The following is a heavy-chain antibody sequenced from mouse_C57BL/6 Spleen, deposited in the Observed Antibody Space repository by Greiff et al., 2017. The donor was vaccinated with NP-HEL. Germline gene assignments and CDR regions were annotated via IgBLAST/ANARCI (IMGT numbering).Heavy chain of an antibody. CDR1: GYTFTSYW. Sequence: VQLQQSGAELVKPGASVKLSCKASGYTFTSYWMHWVKQRPGQGLEWIGMIHPNSGSTNYNEKFKSKATLTVDKSSSTAYMQLSSLTSEDSAVYYFARRYYYGSCRYAMDYWGQGTSVTVSS. J-gene: IGHJ4*01. V-gene: IGHV1-64*01. CDR2: IHPNSGST. CDR3: ARRYYYGSCRYAMDY. D-gene: IGHD1-1*01.